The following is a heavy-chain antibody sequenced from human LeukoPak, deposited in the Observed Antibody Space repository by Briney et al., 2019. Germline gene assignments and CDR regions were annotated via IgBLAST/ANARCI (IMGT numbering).Heavy chain of an antibody. Sequence: GGSLRLSCAASGFTFSSSALSWVRQAPGKGLEWVSTISGSGGTTYYTDSVKGRFTISRDNSKNTLYLQMNSLRAEDTAVYYCANHLKLSSLSSIFDYWGQGTLVTVSS. D-gene: IGHD6-6*01. J-gene: IGHJ4*02. CDR2: ISGSGGTT. V-gene: IGHV3-23*01. CDR1: GFTFSSSA. CDR3: ANHLKLSSLSSIFDY.